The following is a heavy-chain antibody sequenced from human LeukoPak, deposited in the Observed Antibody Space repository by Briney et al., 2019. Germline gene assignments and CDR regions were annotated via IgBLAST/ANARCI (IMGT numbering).Heavy chain of an antibody. Sequence: SETLSLTCTVSGGSISSYYWSWIRQPAGKGLEWIGRFYTSGSTNYNPSPKSRVTISVDTSKNQFSLKLSSVTAADTAVYYCARGNIAAARRYIDYWGQGTLVTVSS. CDR2: FYTSGST. CDR3: ARGNIAAARRYIDY. V-gene: IGHV4-4*07. CDR1: GGSISSYY. D-gene: IGHD6-13*01. J-gene: IGHJ4*02.